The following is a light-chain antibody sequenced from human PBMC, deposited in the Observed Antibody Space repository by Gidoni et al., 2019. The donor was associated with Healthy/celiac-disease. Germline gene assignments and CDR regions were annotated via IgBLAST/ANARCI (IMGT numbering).Light chain of an antibody. CDR1: KLGDKY. CDR2: QDS. CDR3: QAWDSSVV. V-gene: IGLV3-1*01. Sequence: EVPQPPSVSVSPGQTASITCSGNKLGDKYACWYQQKPGQSPVLVIYQDSKRPSGIPARFSGSNSGNTATLTISGTQAMDEADYYCQAWDSSVVFGGGTKLTVL. J-gene: IGLJ2*01.